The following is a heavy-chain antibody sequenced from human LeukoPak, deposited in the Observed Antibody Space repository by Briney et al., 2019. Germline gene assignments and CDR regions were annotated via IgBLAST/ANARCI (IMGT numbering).Heavy chain of an antibody. CDR1: GGSISSSNYY. D-gene: IGHD3-10*01. CDR2: IYTSEST. V-gene: IGHV4-61*02. Sequence: SETLSLTCSVSGGSISSSNYYWSWIRRPAGKGLEWIGRIYTSESTNYNPSLKSRVTISVDTSRTQFSLKLSSVTAADTAVYYCARGLWFGDENPPYFDYWGQGILVTVSS. J-gene: IGHJ4*02. CDR3: ARGLWFGDENPPYFDY.